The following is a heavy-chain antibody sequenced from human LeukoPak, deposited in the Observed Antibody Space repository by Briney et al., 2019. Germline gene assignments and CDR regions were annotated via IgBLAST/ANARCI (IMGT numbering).Heavy chain of an antibody. CDR3: ASLDTGY. CDR1: GFTFSSYW. Sequence: GGSLRLSCAAPGFTFSSYWMSWVRQAPGKGLEWVANIKQDGSEKYYVDSGKGRFTISRDNAKNSLYLQMNSLRAEDTAVYYCASLDTGYWGQGTLVTVSS. D-gene: IGHD1-14*01. V-gene: IGHV3-7*01. CDR2: IKQDGSEK. J-gene: IGHJ4*02.